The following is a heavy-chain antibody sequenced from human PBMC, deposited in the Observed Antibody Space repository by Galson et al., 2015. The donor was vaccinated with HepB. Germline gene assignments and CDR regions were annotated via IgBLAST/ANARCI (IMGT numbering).Heavy chain of an antibody. Sequence: SGAEVKKPGESLKISCKGSGYNFTTHWIGWLRQMPGKGLECMGIIYPGDSHTRYSPSFQGQVTISADKSITTAYLQWNSLKASDSAMYYCARQYYNFWSAYTAFDYWGQGTLVTVSS. CDR3: ARQYYNFWSAYTAFDY. CDR2: IYPGDSHT. V-gene: IGHV5-51*01. D-gene: IGHD3-3*01. J-gene: IGHJ4*02. CDR1: GYNFTTHW.